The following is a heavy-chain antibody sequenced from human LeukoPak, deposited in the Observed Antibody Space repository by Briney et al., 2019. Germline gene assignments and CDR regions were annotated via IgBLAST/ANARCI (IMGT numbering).Heavy chain of an antibody. CDR1: GYTFTGYY. CDR3: ARDREFYGDYSSYYFDY. D-gene: IGHD4-17*01. Sequence: ASVKVSCRASGYTFTGYYMHWVRQAPGQGLEWMGWINPNSGGTNYAQKFQGWVTMTRDTSISTAYMELSRLRSDDTAGYYCARDREFYGDYSSYYFDYWGQGTLVTVSS. CDR2: INPNSGGT. V-gene: IGHV1-2*04. J-gene: IGHJ4*02.